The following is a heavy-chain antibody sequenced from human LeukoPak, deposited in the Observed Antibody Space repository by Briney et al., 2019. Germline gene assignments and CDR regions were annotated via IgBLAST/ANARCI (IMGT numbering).Heavy chain of an antibody. CDR1: GFTFSSYW. CDR3: ARVFDSSGPKRNWFDP. V-gene: IGHV3-7*01. Sequence: PGGSLRLSCAASGFTFSSYWTSWVRQAPGKGLEWVANIKQDGSEKYYVDSVKGRYTISRDNAKNSLYLQMNSLRAEDTAVYYCARVFDSSGPKRNWFDPWGQGTLVTVSS. J-gene: IGHJ5*02. D-gene: IGHD3-22*01. CDR2: IKQDGSEK.